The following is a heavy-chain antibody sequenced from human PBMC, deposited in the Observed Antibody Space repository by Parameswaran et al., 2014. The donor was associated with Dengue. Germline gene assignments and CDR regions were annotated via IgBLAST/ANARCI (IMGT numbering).Heavy chain of an antibody. Sequence: VRQAPGKGLEWVAVIWYDGSNKYYADSVKGRFTISRDNSKNTLYLQMNSLRAEDTAVYYCARDQSVTYNINYYYGMDVWARTTVTSPQ. CDR3: ARDQSVTYNINYYYGMDV. V-gene: IGHV3-33*01. CDR2: IWYDGSNK. J-gene: IGHJ6*04. D-gene: IGHD4-17*01.